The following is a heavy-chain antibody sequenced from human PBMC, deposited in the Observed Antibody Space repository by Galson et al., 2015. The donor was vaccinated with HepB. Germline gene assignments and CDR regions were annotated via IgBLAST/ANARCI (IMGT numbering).Heavy chain of an antibody. J-gene: IGHJ5*02. CDR3: ARAGVVVVAARGGNWFDP. V-gene: IGHV1-2*02. CDR1: GYTFTGYY. CDR2: INPNSGGT. Sequence: SVKVSCKASGYTFTGYYMHWVRQAPGQGLEWMGWINPNSGGTNYAQKFQGRVTMTRDTSISTAYMELSRLRSDDTAVYYCARAGVVVVAARGGNWFDPWGQGTLVTVSS. D-gene: IGHD2-15*01.